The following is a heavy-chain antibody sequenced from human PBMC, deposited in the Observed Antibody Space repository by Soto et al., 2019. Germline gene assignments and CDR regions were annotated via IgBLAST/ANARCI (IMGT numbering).Heavy chain of an antibody. J-gene: IGHJ5*02. Sequence: QVQLQQWGAGLLKPSETLSLTCAVYGGSFSGYYWSWIRQPPGQGLEWIGEINHSGSTNYNPSLKSRLTISVDTFKTQFSLKLSSVTAADTAVYYCARRAVADNSIGRYNWFDPWGQGTLVTVSS. CDR2: INHSGST. D-gene: IGHD6-19*01. CDR3: ARRAVADNSIGRYNWFDP. CDR1: GGSFSGYY. V-gene: IGHV4-34*01.